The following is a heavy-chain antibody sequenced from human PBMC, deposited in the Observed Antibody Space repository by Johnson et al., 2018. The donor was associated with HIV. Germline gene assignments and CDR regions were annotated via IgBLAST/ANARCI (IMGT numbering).Heavy chain of an antibody. CDR2: IGTAGDT. CDR1: GFTFSSYD. J-gene: IGHJ3*02. CDR3: ARVGSPAELLPWAFDI. D-gene: IGHD1-26*01. V-gene: IGHV3-13*01. Sequence: VQLVESGGGLVQPGGSLRLSCAASGFTFSSYDMHWVRQATGKGLEWVSAIGTAGDTHYPGSVKGRFTISRENAKNSLYLQMNSLRAGDTAVYYCARVGSPAELLPWAFDIWGQGTMVSV.